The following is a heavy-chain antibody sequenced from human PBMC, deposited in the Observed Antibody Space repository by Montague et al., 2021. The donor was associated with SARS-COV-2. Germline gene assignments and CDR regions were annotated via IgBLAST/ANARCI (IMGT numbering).Heavy chain of an antibody. CDR3: TRGGRELPGFDY. Sequence: SETLSLTCTVSGGSISSYYWSWIRQPPGKGLEWIGCIYYSGSTYYSPSLKSRVSISVDTSKNQFSLKLTSVTAADTAVCYCTRGGRELPGFDYWGQGTLVTVSS. V-gene: IGHV4-59*01. CDR1: GGSISSYY. CDR2: IYYSGST. J-gene: IGHJ4*02. D-gene: IGHD1-7*01.